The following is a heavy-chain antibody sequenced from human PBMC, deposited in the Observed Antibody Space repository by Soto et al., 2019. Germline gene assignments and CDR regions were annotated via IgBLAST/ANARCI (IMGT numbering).Heavy chain of an antibody. CDR1: GYTFTSYD. CDR2: MNPNSGNT. J-gene: IGHJ6*03. V-gene: IGHV1-8*01. Sequence: GGSVKVSCKASGYTFTSYDINWVRQATGQGLEWMGWMNPNSGNTGYAQKFQGRVTMTRNTSISTAYMELSSLRSEDTAVYYCARGGTTIQNYYYYYMDVWGKGTTVTVSS. CDR3: ARGGTTIQNYYYYYMDV. D-gene: IGHD1-7*01.